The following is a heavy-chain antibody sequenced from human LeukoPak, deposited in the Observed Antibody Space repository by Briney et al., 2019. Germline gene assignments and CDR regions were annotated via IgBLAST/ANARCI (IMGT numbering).Heavy chain of an antibody. CDR3: ARGPSGYYYGMDV. J-gene: IGHJ6*02. CDR2: IYPGDSDT. V-gene: IGHV5-51*01. Sequence: GGSLQISCKGSGYRFTSYWIGWVRQMPGKGLEWMGIIYPGDSDTRYSPSFQGQVTISADKSISTAYLQWSSLKASDTAMYYCARGPSGYYYGMDVWGQGTTVTVSS. D-gene: IGHD3-10*01. CDR1: GYRFTSYW.